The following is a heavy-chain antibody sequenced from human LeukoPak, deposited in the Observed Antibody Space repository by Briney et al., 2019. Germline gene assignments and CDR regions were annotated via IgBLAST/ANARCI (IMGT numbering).Heavy chain of an antibody. J-gene: IGHJ4*02. CDR2: IYPGDSDT. D-gene: IGHD3-22*01. CDR1: GYSFTSYW. Sequence: GESLKISYKGSGYSFTSYWIGWVRQMPGKGLEWMGIIYPGDSDTRYSPSFQGQVTISADKSISTAYLQWSSLKASDTAMYYCARSMHDSSGYYYAGVDYWGQGTLVTVSS. V-gene: IGHV5-51*01. CDR3: ARSMHDSSGYYYAGVDY.